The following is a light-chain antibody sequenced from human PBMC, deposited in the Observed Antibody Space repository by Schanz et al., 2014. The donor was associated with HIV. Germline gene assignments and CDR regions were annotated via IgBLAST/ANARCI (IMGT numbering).Light chain of an antibody. CDR2: GAS. V-gene: IGKV3-20*01. CDR1: QSVSDN. CDR3: QQYGSSPWT. J-gene: IGKJ1*01. Sequence: EIVMTQSPVILSLSPGERATLSCRASQSVSDNLAWYQQKPGQAPRLLIFGASNRATGIPDRFSGGVSGTDFTLTISRVEPEDYAVYYCQQYGSSPWTFGQGTRVDVK.